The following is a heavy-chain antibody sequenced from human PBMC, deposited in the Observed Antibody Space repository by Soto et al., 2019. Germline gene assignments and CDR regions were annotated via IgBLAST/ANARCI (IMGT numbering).Heavy chain of an antibody. Sequence: EVQLVASGGGLVQPGGSLRLSCAASGLTFSSSWMSWARQAPGKGLQWVANIKEDGSEEYYLDSVKGRFTISRDNAKNSLYLQMNSLTAEDTAVYYCARDLGYQTLDYWGQGTLVTVSS. CDR1: GLTFSSSW. J-gene: IGHJ4*02. CDR3: ARDLGYQTLDY. CDR2: IKEDGSEE. D-gene: IGHD6-25*01. V-gene: IGHV3-7*01.